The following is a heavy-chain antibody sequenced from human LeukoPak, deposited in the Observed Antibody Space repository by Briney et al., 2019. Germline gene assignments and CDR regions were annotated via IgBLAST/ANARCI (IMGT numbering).Heavy chain of an antibody. V-gene: IGHV4-59*12. CDR1: GGSISSYY. D-gene: IGHD6-19*01. J-gene: IGHJ3*02. CDR2: IYYSGST. CDR3: ARGNGYSSLAGAFDI. Sequence: SETLSLTCTVSGGSISSYYWSWIRQPPGKGLEWIGYIYYSGSTNYNPSLKSRVTLSVDTSKNQFSLKLSSVTAADTAVYYCARGNGYSSLAGAFDIWGQGTMVTVSS.